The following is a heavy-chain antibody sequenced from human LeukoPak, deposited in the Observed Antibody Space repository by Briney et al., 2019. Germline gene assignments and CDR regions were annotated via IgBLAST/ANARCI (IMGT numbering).Heavy chain of an antibody. Sequence: GGSLRLSCAASVFTLSSYCMHWVRQAQCKGREWVAVIWYDGSNKYYADSVKGRFTISRDNSKNTLYLQMNSLRAEDTAVYYCARGCSSTSCQIYWGQGTLVTVSS. CDR2: IWYDGSNK. D-gene: IGHD2-2*01. V-gene: IGHV3-33*01. CDR1: VFTLSSYC. CDR3: ARGCSSTSCQIY. J-gene: IGHJ4*02.